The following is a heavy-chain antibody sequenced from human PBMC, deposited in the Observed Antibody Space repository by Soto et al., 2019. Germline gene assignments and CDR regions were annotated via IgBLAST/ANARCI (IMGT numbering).Heavy chain of an antibody. Sequence: EVQLVESGGGLVQPGGSLRLSCAASGFTFSNYWMIWVRQAPGKGPEWVANIKQDGSEQHYVDSVKGRFTISRDNAKNALYLQMNSLRVEDTAVYYCAKDLGWLRVDSWGQGTLVPV. D-gene: IGHD5-18*01. CDR1: GFTFSNYW. CDR3: AKDLGWLRVDS. CDR2: IKQDGSEQ. J-gene: IGHJ4*02. V-gene: IGHV3-7*04.